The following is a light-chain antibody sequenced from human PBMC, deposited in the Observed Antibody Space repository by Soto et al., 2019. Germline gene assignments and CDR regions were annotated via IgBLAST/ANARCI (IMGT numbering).Light chain of an antibody. Sequence: LTQPPSVSVAPGQTATVSCGGNNIGGKNVHWYQQHPGKAPKLMIYDVSKRPSGVPDRFSGSKSGNTASLTISGLQAEDEADYYCCSYAGSYTLYVFGTGTKVTVL. CDR1: NIGGKN. CDR2: DVS. CDR3: CSYAGSYTLYV. J-gene: IGLJ1*01. V-gene: IGLV2-11*01.